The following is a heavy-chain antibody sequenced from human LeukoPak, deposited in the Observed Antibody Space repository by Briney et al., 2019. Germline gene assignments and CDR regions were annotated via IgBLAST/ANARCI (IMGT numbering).Heavy chain of an antibody. D-gene: IGHD6-19*01. V-gene: IGHV3-9*01. CDR2: ISWNSGSI. CDR1: GFIFNNYA. CDR3: AKDNRRHYTSGPNPDSLH. Sequence: GGSLRLSCAGSGFIFNNYAMHWVRQPPGKGLEWVSGISWNSGSIDYADSVKGRFTISRDNAKNSLYLQMNSLRVEDTAFYYCAKDNRRHYTSGPNPDSLHWGQGAPVTVSS. J-gene: IGHJ4*02.